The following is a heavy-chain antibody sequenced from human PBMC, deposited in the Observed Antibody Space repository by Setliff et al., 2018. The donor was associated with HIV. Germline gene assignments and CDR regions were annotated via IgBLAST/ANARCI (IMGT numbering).Heavy chain of an antibody. CDR1: GGSISSRSYY. V-gene: IGHV4-39*01. D-gene: IGHD3-22*01. CDR2: FHHSGST. Sequence: PSETLSLTCAVSGGSISSRSYYWGWIRQSPGKGLKWIGGFHHSGSTHYNPSLKSRVTISGQTSNNQFSLQLTSVTAADTAVYYCARQGAGYYYDSSEYYTGNGFDMWGQGTMLTVSS. J-gene: IGHJ3*02. CDR3: ARQGAGYYYDSSEYYTGNGFDM.